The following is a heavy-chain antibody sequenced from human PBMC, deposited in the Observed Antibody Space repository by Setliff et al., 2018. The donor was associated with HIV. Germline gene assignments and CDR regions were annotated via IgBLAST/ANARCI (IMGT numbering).Heavy chain of an antibody. Sequence: PSETLSLTCTVSGGSISSGDYNWSWIRQHPGKGLEWIGYINYSGSTYYNPSLKSRVTISVDTSKNQFSLKLDSVNAADTAVYYCARGGYYYDSGSSFDSWGQGTLVTVSS. CDR3: ARGGYYYDSGSSFDS. CDR2: INYSGST. CDR1: GGSISSGDYN. D-gene: IGHD3-10*01. J-gene: IGHJ4*02. V-gene: IGHV4-31*03.